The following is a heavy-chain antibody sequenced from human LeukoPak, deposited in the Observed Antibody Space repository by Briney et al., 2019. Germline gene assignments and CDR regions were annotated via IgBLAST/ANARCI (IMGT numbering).Heavy chain of an antibody. D-gene: IGHD4-17*01. J-gene: IGHJ4*02. V-gene: IGHV4-61*02. CDR3: ARWVGYGDYFDY. Sequence: PSETLSLTCTVSGGSISSGSYYWSWIRQPDGTGLEWIGRIYTSGITNYNPSLKSRVTISVDTSKNQFSLKLSSVTAADTAVYYCARWVGYGDYFDYWGQGTLVTVSS. CDR2: IYTSGIT. CDR1: GGSISSGSYY.